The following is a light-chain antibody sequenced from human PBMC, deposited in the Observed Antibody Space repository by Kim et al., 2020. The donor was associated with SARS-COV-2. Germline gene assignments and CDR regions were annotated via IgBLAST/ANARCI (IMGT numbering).Light chain of an antibody. CDR3: HQYNNWPT. V-gene: IGKV3-15*01. CDR2: GSS. CDR1: QSVRVN. Sequence: SVSQGETATLSSRAGQSVRVNLACSHQKPGQAPRVLIYGSSTRATGVPARFSGSGSGTEFTLTISSLQSEDFAVYYCHQYNNWPTFGQGTKVDIK. J-gene: IGKJ1*01.